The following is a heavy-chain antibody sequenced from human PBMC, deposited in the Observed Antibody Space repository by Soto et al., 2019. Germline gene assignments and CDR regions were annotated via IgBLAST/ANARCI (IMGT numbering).Heavy chain of an antibody. CDR3: ARDDEYSGNGMDY. D-gene: IGHD3-10*01. V-gene: IGHV3-33*01. J-gene: IGHJ4*02. CDR2: ILNDGSNR. Sequence: QVQLVESGGGVVQPGRSLRLSCAASGFTFSNYGMHWVRQAPGKGLEWVAVILNDGSNRYHADSVKDRFTISRDNSKNPLYLQMNSMRAEDTAVYYCARDDEYSGNGMDYWGQGTLVTVSS. CDR1: GFTFSNYG.